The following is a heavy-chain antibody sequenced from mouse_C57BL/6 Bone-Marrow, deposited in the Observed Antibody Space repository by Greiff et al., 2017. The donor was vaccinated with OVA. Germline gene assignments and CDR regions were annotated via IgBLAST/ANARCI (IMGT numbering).Heavy chain of an antibody. CDR1: GFSLTSYA. Sequence: VQLQESGPGLVAPSQSLSITCTVSGFSLTSYAISWVRQPPGKGLEWLGVIWTGGGTNYNSALKSRLSISKDNSKSQVFLKMNSLQTDDTARYYCARNPSSGTGDYFDYWGQGTTLTVSS. D-gene: IGHD4-1*01. J-gene: IGHJ2*01. V-gene: IGHV2-9-1*01. CDR2: IWTGGGT. CDR3: ARNPSSGTGDYFDY.